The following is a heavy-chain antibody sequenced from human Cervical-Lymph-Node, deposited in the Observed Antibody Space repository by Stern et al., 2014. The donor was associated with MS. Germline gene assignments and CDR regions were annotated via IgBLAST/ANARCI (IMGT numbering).Heavy chain of an antibody. D-gene: IGHD3-9*01. Sequence: QLVQSGGEAKKPGASVKVSCEASGYIFISYGITWVRQAPGKGLEWLGWISSDNGNTNYAQKLQGRVTMTRDTSTTTAYMELRSLRSDDTAFYYCARGLATTGLNWFDTWGQGTLVTVSS. J-gene: IGHJ5*02. CDR1: GYIFISYG. V-gene: IGHV1-18*01. CDR3: ARGLATTGLNWFDT. CDR2: ISSDNGNT.